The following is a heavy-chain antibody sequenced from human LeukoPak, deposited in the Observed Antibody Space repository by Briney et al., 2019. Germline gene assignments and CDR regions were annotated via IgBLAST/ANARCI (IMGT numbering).Heavy chain of an antibody. J-gene: IGHJ4*02. Sequence: GASVKVSCKTAGFTFTGYYMHWVRQAPGQGLEWMGWINPNSGGTNYAQKFQGRVTMTRDTSISTAYMELSRLRSDDTAVYYCARDRSVTIPPDYWGQGTLVTVSS. CDR3: ARDRSVTIPPDY. CDR2: INPNSGGT. V-gene: IGHV1-2*02. CDR1: GFTFTGYY. D-gene: IGHD3-3*01.